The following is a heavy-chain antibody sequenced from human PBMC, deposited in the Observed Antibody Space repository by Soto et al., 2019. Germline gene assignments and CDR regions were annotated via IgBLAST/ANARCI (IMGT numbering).Heavy chain of an antibody. CDR1: GGSISSYY. Sequence: PSETLSLICTVSGGSISSYYWSCIRQPPGKGLEWIGYIYYSGSTNYNPSLKSRVTISVDTSKNQFSLKLSSVTAADTAVYYCARLYYDILTGYFTYFDYWGQGTLVTVSS. V-gene: IGHV4-59*08. CDR3: ARLYYDILTGYFTYFDY. D-gene: IGHD3-9*01. CDR2: IYYSGST. J-gene: IGHJ4*02.